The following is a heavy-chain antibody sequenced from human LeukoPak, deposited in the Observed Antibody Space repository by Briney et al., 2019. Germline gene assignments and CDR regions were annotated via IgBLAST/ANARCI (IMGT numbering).Heavy chain of an antibody. CDR2: MNPNSGNT. V-gene: IGHV1-8*01. Sequence: ASVKVSCKASGYTFTSYDINWVRQATGQGLEWMGWMNPNSGNTGYAQKFQGRVTMTRNTSISTAYMELSSLRSEDTAVYYCARGCFWRGNYSDSSGLDYWGQGTLVTVSS. CDR1: GYTFTSYD. D-gene: IGHD3-22*01. CDR3: ARGCFWRGNYSDSSGLDY. J-gene: IGHJ4*02.